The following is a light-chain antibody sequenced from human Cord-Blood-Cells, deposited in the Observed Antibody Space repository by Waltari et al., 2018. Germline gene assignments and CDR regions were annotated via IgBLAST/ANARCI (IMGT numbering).Light chain of an antibody. CDR1: QSVSSY. V-gene: IGKV3-11*01. Sequence: EIVLTQSPATLSLSPGERATLPCRASQSVSSYLAWYQQKPGQAPRLLIYDASNRATGIPGRFSGSGSGTDFTLTISSLEPEDFAVYYCQQRSNWPPTFGQGTKVEIK. CDR3: QQRSNWPPT. CDR2: DAS. J-gene: IGKJ1*01.